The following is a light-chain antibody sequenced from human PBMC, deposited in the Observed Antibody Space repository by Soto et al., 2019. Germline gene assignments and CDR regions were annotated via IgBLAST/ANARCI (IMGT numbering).Light chain of an antibody. J-gene: IGKJ2*01. V-gene: IGKV2-30*01. CDR1: QSLAYIDGNTY. CDR3: MQGTHWPPYT. CDR2: QVS. Sequence: DVVMTPSPLSLPVTLGQPASISCRSSQSLAYIDGNTYLNWFHQRPGQSPRRLIYQVSNRDSGVPDRFSGSGSGTDFTLTISRVEADDVGVYYCMQGTHWPPYTFGQGTKLEIK.